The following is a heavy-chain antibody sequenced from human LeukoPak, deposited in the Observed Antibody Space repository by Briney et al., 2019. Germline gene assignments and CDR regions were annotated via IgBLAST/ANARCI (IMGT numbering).Heavy chain of an antibody. CDR1: GGSISSSSYY. CDR3: ARRPRDCSGGSCYSFDY. CDR2: IYYSGNT. D-gene: IGHD2-15*01. Sequence: PSETLSLTCTVSGGSISSSSYYWGWIRQPPGKGLEWIGSIYYSGNTYYNPSVKSRVTIPVDTSKNQFPLKLSSVAAADTAVYYCARRPRDCSGGSCYSFDYWGQGTLVTVSS. J-gene: IGHJ4*02. V-gene: IGHV4-39*01.